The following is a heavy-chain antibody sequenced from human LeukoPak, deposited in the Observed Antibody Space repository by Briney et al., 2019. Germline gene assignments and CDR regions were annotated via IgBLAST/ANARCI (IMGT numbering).Heavy chain of an antibody. Sequence: SETLSLTCAVYGGSFSGYYWSWIRQPPGKGLEWIGEIKHSGSTNYNPSLKSRVTISVDTSKNQFSLKLSSVTAADTAVYYCARGKDYGDAGNFDYWGQGTLVTVSS. CDR3: ARGKDYGDAGNFDY. CDR2: IKHSGST. CDR1: GGSFSGYY. D-gene: IGHD4-17*01. V-gene: IGHV4-34*01. J-gene: IGHJ4*02.